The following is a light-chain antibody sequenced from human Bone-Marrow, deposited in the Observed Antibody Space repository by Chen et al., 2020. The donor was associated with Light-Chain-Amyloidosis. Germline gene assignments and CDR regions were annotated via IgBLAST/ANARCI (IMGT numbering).Light chain of an antibody. J-gene: IGLJ3*02. Sequence: QSALTQPASVTGSPGQSITISCTGTSSDVGGYDIVSWYRQHPGKAPKLLIFEVTKRPSGVPDRVSAPKSGNTASLTISGLQAEDEADYYCCSYAGSYSLRMFGGGTKLTVL. CDR3: CSYAGSYSLRM. V-gene: IGLV2-23*02. CDR2: EVT. CDR1: SSDVGGYDI.